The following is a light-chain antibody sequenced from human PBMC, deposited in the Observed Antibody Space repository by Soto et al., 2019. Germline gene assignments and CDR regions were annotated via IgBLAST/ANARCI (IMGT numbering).Light chain of an antibody. CDR1: QSVSSN. J-gene: IGKJ1*01. CDR3: QQYNNWPPWT. Sequence: EIVMTQSPATLSVSPGERATLSCRASQSVSSNVAWYQQKPGQAPRLRIYGASTRATGIPARFSGSGSGTEFTLTISSLQSEDLAVYYCQQYNNWPPWTFGQGTNVEIK. V-gene: IGKV3-15*01. CDR2: GAS.